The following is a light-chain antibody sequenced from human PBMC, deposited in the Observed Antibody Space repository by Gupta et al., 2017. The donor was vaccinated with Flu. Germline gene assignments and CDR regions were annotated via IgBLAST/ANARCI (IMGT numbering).Light chain of an antibody. Sequence: DRVTLTCRASQGIRSNLSWYQQRTRKHPTRLLIDGASWKGGVTSRCSGSGSWREFILTTSSRQPAECATVYCQQLTANPLYTFGQGTKLEIK. V-gene: IGKV1-9*01. CDR3: QQLTANPLYT. CDR2: GAS. CDR1: QGIRSN. J-gene: IGKJ2*01.